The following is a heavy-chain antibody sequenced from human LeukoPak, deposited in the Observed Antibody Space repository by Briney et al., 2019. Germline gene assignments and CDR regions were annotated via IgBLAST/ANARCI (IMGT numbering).Heavy chain of an antibody. J-gene: IGHJ5*02. V-gene: IGHV3-23*01. CDR2: ISGSGGTT. CDR3: AKDALGMVAARDNWLDP. D-gene: IGHD2-15*01. Sequence: LRLSCAASGFTFSSYVMSWVRQAPGKGLGWVSGISGSGGTTFYADSVKGWFTISRDNSKNPLYLQMDNLRAEDTAVYYCAKDALGMVAARDNWLDPWGQGTLVTVSS. CDR1: GFTFSSYV.